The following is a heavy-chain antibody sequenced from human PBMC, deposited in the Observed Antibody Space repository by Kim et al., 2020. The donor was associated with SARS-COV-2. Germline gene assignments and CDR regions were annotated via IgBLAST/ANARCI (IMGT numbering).Heavy chain of an antibody. Sequence: ASVKVSCKASGYTFTSYAMNWVRQAPGQGLEWMGWINTNTGNPTYAQGITGRFVFSLDTSVSTAYLQISSLKAEDTAVYYCARTFRGFSSSWYRFAAALYLDYWGQGTLVTVSS. CDR3: ARTFRGFSSSWYRFAAALYLDY. J-gene: IGHJ4*02. D-gene: IGHD6-13*01. CDR1: GYTFTSYA. CDR2: INTNTGNP. V-gene: IGHV7-4-1*02.